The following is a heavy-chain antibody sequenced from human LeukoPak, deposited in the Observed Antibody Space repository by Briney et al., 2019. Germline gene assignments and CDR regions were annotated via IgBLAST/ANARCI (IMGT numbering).Heavy chain of an antibody. CDR1: GFTFSSYA. J-gene: IGHJ4*02. CDR3: ANQPRSIVARFDY. Sequence: GGSLRLSCAASGFTFSSYAMSWVRQAPGKGLEWVSAISGSGATTYYADSVKGRFTISRDNSKNTLYLQMNSLRAEDTAVYYCANQPRSIVARFDYWGPGTLITVSS. V-gene: IGHV3-23*01. D-gene: IGHD6-6*01. CDR2: ISGSGATT.